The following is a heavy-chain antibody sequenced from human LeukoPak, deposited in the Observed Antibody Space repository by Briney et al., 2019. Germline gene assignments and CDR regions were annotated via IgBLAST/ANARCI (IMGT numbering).Heavy chain of an antibody. Sequence: SETLSLTCTVSGGSISSGSYYWGWIRQPPGKGLEWLGYIYYSGSTNYNPSLKSRVTISVDTSKNQFSLKLSSVTAADTAVYYCARRETYYDILTGQTDAFDIWGQGTMVTVSS. V-gene: IGHV4-61*05. CDR2: IYYSGST. J-gene: IGHJ3*02. CDR1: GGSISSGSYY. D-gene: IGHD3-9*01. CDR3: ARRETYYDILTGQTDAFDI.